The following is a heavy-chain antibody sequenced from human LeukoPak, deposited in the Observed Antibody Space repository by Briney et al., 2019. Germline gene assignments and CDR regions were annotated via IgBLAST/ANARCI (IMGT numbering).Heavy chain of an antibody. Sequence: SETLSLTCAVYGGSFSGYYWSWIRQPRGKGLEWIGEINHSGSTNYNPSLKSRVTISVDTSKNQFSLKLSSVTAADTAVYYCARGITMVRGADLWGQGTLVTVSS. CDR1: GGSFSGYY. CDR2: INHSGST. D-gene: IGHD3-10*01. V-gene: IGHV4-34*01. J-gene: IGHJ4*02. CDR3: ARGITMVRGADL.